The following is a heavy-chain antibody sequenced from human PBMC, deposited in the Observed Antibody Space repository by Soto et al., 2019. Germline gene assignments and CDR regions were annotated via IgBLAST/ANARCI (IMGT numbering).Heavy chain of an antibody. CDR3: ARVGRLYYDSSGYYYGPPGYFDY. CDR2: ISHDGRSK. CDR1: GFTFSNFG. V-gene: IGHV3-30*03. Sequence: GGSLRLSCAPSGFTFSNFGIHWVRQAPGKGLEWVSVISHDGRSKFYVDSVKGRFTISRDNAKNSLYLQMNSLRAEDTAVYYCARVGRLYYDSSGYYYGPPGYFDYWGQGTLVTVSS. J-gene: IGHJ4*02. D-gene: IGHD3-22*01.